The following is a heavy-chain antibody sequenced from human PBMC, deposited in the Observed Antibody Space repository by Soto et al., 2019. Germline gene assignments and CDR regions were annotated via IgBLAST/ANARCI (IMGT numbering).Heavy chain of an antibody. V-gene: IGHV4-4*07. J-gene: IGHJ5*01. Sequence: LSLTCTVSGGSISNYYWTWIRQPAGKGLEWIGRIYTTGSTNYNPSLKSRLTMSVDTSKNQFSLKLNSVTAADTALYYCARQTTYISSWFDYWGHGTLVTVPS. CDR1: GGSISNYY. CDR2: IYTTGST. CDR3: ARQTTYISSWFDY. D-gene: IGHD6-13*01.